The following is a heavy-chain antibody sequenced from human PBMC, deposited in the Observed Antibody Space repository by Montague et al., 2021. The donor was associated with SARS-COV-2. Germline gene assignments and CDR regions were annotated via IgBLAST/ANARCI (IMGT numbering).Heavy chain of an antibody. J-gene: IGHJ6*02. CDR3: ARGVGITIFGDLSLEGDYYYSMDV. CDR2: IDNDGSST. D-gene: IGHD3-3*01. Sequence: SLRLSCAASGFTFRSRWMHWVRQVPEKGLVWVSRIDNDGSSTNYVDSVKGRFTISRDNAKNTLDLQMNSLRVEDTAVYYCARGVGITIFGDLSLEGDYYYSMDVWGQGTAVTVSS. CDR1: GFTFRSRW. V-gene: IGHV3-74*01.